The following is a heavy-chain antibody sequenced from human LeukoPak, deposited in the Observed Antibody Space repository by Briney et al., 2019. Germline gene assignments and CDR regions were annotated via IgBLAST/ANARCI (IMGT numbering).Heavy chain of an antibody. CDR1: GGSISSGDYY. J-gene: IGHJ4*02. CDR3: ARSRVPPGGLDY. V-gene: IGHV4-30-4*01. Sequence: SSETLSLTCTVSGGSISSGDYYWSWIRQPPGKGLEWIGYIYYSGSTYYNPSLKSRVTISVDTSKNQFSLKLSSVTAADTAVYYCARSRVPPGGLDYGGQGPRVTVSS. D-gene: IGHD4/OR15-4a*01. CDR2: IYYSGST.